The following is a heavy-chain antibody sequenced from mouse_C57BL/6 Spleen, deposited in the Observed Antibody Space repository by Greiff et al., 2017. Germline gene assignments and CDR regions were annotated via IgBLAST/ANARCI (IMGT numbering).Heavy chain of an antibody. CDR3: ARGGNYYYFDY. D-gene: IGHD2-1*01. V-gene: IGHV1-53*01. CDR1: GYTLTSYW. CDR2: IKPSNGGT. J-gene: IGHJ2*01. Sequence: QVHVKQPGTELVKPGASVKLSCKASGYTLTSYWMHWVKQRPGQGLEWIGNIKPSNGGTNYNEKFKSKATLTVDKSSSTAYMQLSSLTSEDSAVYYCARGGNYYYFDYWGQGTTLTVSS.